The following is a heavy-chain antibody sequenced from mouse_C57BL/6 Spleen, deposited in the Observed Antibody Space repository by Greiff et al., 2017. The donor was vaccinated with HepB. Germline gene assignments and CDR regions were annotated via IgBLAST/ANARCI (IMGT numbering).Heavy chain of an antibody. CDR1: GYAFSSSW. D-gene: IGHD2-3*01. Sequence: QVQLQQSGPELVKPGASVKISCKASGYAFSSSWMNWVKQRPGKGLEWIGRIYPGDGDTNYNGKFKGKATLTADKSSSTAYMQLSSLTSEDSAVYFCARCDGYYLYYFDYWGQGTTLTVSS. CDR3: ARCDGYYLYYFDY. J-gene: IGHJ2*01. CDR2: IYPGDGDT. V-gene: IGHV1-82*01.